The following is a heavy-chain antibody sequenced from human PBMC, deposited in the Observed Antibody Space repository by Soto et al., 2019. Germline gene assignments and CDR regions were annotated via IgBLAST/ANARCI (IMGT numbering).Heavy chain of an antibody. CDR2: IYHSGST. CDR1: GYSISSGYY. J-gene: IGHJ6*02. CDR3: ARDLTSQLEPLFPPDYGMDV. V-gene: IGHV4-38-2*02. D-gene: IGHD1-1*01. Sequence: KTSETLSLTCAVSGYSISSGYYWGWIRQPPGKGLEWIGSIYHSGSTYYNPSLKSRVTISVDTSKNQFSLKLSSVTAADTAVYYCARDLTSQLEPLFPPDYGMDVWGQGTTVTVSS.